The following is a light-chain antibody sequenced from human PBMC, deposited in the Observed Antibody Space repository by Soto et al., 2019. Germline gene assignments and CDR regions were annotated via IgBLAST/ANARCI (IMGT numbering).Light chain of an antibody. CDR1: QSVSSN. CDR2: GAS. Sequence: EIVMTQSPATLSVSPGERATLSCRASQSVSSNLAWYQQKPGQAPRLLIYGASTRATGIPARFSGSGSGTEFTLTISSLQSGDFAVYYCQHYGDSLSITFGQGTRLEIK. CDR3: QHYGDSLSIT. J-gene: IGKJ5*01. V-gene: IGKV3-15*01.